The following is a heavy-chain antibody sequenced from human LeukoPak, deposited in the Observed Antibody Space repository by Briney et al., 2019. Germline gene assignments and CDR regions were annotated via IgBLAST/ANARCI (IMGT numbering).Heavy chain of an antibody. D-gene: IGHD5-24*01. CDR1: GFTFSDYY. CDR3: ARSEMGYYNYYMDV. Sequence: GGSLRLSCAASGFTFSDYYMSWIRQAPGKGLEWVSYISSSGSTIYYADSVKGRFTISRDNAENSLYLQMNSLRAEDTAVYYCARSEMGYYNYYMDVWGKGTTVTISS. J-gene: IGHJ6*03. V-gene: IGHV3-11*04. CDR2: ISSSGSTI.